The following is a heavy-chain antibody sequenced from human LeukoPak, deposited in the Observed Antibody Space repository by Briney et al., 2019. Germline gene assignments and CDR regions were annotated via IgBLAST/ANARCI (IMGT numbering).Heavy chain of an antibody. CDR2: ISSSSSYI. CDR3: ARDLTAMAPGFDY. J-gene: IGHJ4*02. CDR1: GFTFSSYS. D-gene: IGHD5-18*01. Sequence: KPGGSLRLSCAASGFTFSSYSMNWVRQAPGKGLEWVSSISSSSSYIYYADSVKGRFTISRDNAKNSLYLQMNSLRAEDTAVYYCARDLTAMAPGFDYWGQGTLVTVSS. V-gene: IGHV3-21*01.